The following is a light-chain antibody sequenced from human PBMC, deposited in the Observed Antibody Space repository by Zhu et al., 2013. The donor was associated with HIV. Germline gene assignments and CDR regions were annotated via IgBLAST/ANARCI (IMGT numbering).Light chain of an antibody. Sequence: DIVMTQSPDSLAVSLGERATIKCKSSQSVLYSSNNKDCIAWYQQKPGQAPKVLISWTSTRESGVPDRFSGSGSGTDFTLTISSLQAEDAAVYYCQQYYSDLSFGQGHDWRLN. V-gene: IGKV4-1*01. CDR3: QQYYSDLS. J-gene: IGKJ5*01. CDR2: WTS. CDR1: QSVLYSSNNKDC.